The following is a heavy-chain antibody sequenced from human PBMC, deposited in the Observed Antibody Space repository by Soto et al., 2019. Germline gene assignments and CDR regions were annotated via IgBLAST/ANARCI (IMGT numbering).Heavy chain of an antibody. CDR1: GFTFSSYG. CDR3: ARDEIAAAGNDYYYGMDV. CDR2: IWYDGSNK. J-gene: IGHJ6*02. V-gene: IGHV3-33*01. D-gene: IGHD6-13*01. Sequence: HPVGSLRLSCAASGFTFSSYGMHWVRQAPGKGLEWVAVIWYDGSNKYYADSVKGRFTISRDNSKNTLYLQMNSLRAEDTAVYYCARDEIAAAGNDYYYGMDVCGQGTTLTVSS.